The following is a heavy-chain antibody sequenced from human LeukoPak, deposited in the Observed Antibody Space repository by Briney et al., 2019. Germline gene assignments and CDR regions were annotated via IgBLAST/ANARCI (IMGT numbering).Heavy chain of an antibody. CDR1: GFTVNNNY. J-gene: IGHJ4*02. D-gene: IGHD5-18*01. CDR3: ASWSRYGYVFDY. Sequence: PGGSLRLSCAASGFTVNNNYMSWVRQAPGRGLEWVSVIYSGGYTYYAGSVKGRFTISRDNSKNTLYLQMNSLRAEDTAVYYCASWSRYGYVFDYWGQGTLVTVSS. V-gene: IGHV3-53*01. CDR2: IYSGGYT.